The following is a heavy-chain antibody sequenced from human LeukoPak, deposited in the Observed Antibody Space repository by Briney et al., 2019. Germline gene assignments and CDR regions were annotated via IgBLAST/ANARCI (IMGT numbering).Heavy chain of an antibody. J-gene: IGHJ3*02. CDR3: ARDYLGVQWELPNRAGAFDI. Sequence: GASVKVSCKASGYTFTSYAMNWVRQAPGQGLEWMGWINTNTGNPTYAQGFTGRFVFSLDTSVSTAYLQISSLKAEDTAVYYCARDYLGVQWELPNRAGAFDIWGQGTMVTVSS. CDR1: GYTFTSYA. V-gene: IGHV7-4-1*02. D-gene: IGHD1-26*01. CDR2: INTNTGNP.